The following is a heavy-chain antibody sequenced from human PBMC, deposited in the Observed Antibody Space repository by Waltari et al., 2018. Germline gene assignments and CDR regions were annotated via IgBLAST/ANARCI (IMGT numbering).Heavy chain of an antibody. J-gene: IGHJ3*02. D-gene: IGHD2-15*01. CDR2: IYYSGST. CDR1: DGSISSSHFY. CDR3: ARLPISLGVGSVFDI. V-gene: IGHV4-39*01. Sequence: QMQLQESGPGLVKPSVPLSLTCPVSDGSISSSHFYGGWTRQPPGKGLEWIGNIYYSGSTYYKPSLKSRLTISLDTSKNQFSLNLRSVTAADTAVYYCARLPISLGVGSVFDIWGQGTMVTVSS.